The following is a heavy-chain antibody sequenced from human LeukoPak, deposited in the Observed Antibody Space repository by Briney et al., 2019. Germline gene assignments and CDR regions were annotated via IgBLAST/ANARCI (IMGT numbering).Heavy chain of an antibody. CDR1: GFTFSSYN. CDR3: AKDRVSFDY. Sequence: GGSLRLSCAGSGFTFSSYNMNWVRQAPGKGLEWVSSISTSSIYIYYADSLKGRFTISRDNAKHSLYLQMNSLRAEDTAVYYCAKDRVSFDYWGQGTLVTVSS. CDR2: ISTSSIYI. D-gene: IGHD5/OR15-5a*01. V-gene: IGHV3-21*01. J-gene: IGHJ4*02.